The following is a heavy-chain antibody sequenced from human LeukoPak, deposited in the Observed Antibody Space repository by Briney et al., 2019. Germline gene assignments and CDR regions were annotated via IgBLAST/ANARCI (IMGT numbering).Heavy chain of an antibody. Sequence: PSETLSLTCTVSGGSTSSSSYYWGWIRQPPGKGLEWIGSIYYSGSTYYNPSLKSRVTISVDTSKNQFSLKLSSVTAADTAVYYCTRGVTMIVVVITPHYFDYWGQGTLVTVSS. CDR3: TRGVTMIVVVITPHYFDY. CDR2: IYYSGST. J-gene: IGHJ4*02. CDR1: GGSTSSSSYY. V-gene: IGHV4-39*07. D-gene: IGHD3-22*01.